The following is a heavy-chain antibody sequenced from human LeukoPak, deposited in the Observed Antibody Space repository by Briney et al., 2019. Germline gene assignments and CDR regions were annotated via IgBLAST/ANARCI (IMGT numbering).Heavy chain of an antibody. D-gene: IGHD6-19*01. Sequence: PGGSLRLSCSASGFTFSSYAMHWVRQAPGKGLEWVAVISYDGSNKYYADSVKGRFTISRDNSKNTLFLQMNSLRAEDTALFYCAALSSGWYFDYWGQGTLVTVSS. CDR3: AALSSGWYFDY. J-gene: IGHJ4*02. CDR1: GFTFSSYA. CDR2: ISYDGSNK. V-gene: IGHV3-30*04.